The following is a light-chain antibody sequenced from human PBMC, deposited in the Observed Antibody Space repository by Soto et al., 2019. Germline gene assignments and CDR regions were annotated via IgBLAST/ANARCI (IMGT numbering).Light chain of an antibody. CDR1: QSVSTSY. V-gene: IGKV3-20*01. Sequence: EIVLTQSPGTLSLSPGERATLFCRASQSVSTSYLAWYQQKPGQAPRLLIYGASSRATGIPDRFSGSGSGADFTLTISRLEPGDFAVYYCQQYGSVPLTFGGGTKVEIK. J-gene: IGKJ4*01. CDR2: GAS. CDR3: QQYGSVPLT.